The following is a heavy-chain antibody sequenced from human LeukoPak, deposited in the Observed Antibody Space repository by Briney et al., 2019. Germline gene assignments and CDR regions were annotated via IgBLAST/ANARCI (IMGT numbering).Heavy chain of an antibody. CDR2: IIPIFGTA. CDR1: GGTFSSYA. V-gene: IGHV1-69*06. D-gene: IGHD2-2*01. CDR3: ARDGRYCSSTSCSYFDY. Sequence: ASVTVSCKASGGTFSSYAISWVRQAPGQGLEWMGGIIPIFGTANYAQKFQGRVTITADKSTSTAYMELSSPRSEDTAVYYCARDGRYCSSTSCSYFDYWGQGTLVTVSS. J-gene: IGHJ4*02.